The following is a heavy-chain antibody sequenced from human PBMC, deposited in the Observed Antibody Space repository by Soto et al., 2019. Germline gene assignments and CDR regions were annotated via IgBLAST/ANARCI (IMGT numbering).Heavy chain of an antibody. CDR2: ISYDGSNK. J-gene: IGHJ6*02. CDR1: GFTFSSYA. V-gene: IGHV3-30-3*01. CDR3: ARDGKSTYYDFWSGYLTPDYYYGMDV. Sequence: GGSLRLSCAASGFTFSSYAMHWVRQAPGKGLEWVAVISYDGSNKYYADSVKGRFTISRDNSKNTLYLQMNSLRAEDTAVYYCARDGKSTYYDFWSGYLTPDYYYGMDVWGQGTTVTVS. D-gene: IGHD3-3*01.